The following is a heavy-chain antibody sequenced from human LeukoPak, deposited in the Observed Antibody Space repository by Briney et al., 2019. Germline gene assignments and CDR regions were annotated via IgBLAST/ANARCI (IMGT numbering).Heavy chain of an antibody. CDR2: IRYDGSNK. D-gene: IGHD4-17*01. V-gene: IGHV3-30*02. CDR1: GFTFSSCG. Sequence: PGGTLRLSCAASGFTFSSCGKHWVRKPPGKGLERVAIIRYDGSNKYYADSVKGRFTISRDNPKNTLYLQMNSLRAEDTAVYYCAKDSGYGDPSFDYWGQGTLVTVSS. CDR3: AKDSGYGDPSFDY. J-gene: IGHJ4*02.